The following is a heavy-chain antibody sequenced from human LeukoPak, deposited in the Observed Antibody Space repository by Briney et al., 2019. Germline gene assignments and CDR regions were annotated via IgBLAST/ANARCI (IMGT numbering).Heavy chain of an antibody. V-gene: IGHV4-4*07. J-gene: IGHJ4*02. D-gene: IGHD6-13*01. Sequence: SETLSLTCSVSSGSISGHYWTWIRQPAGKGPEYIGRIYSSGTPNYNPSLKSRVTMSVDTSKNQFSLKVSSVTAADTAVYYCAREIRRAEAGYFDYWGQGTLVTVSS. CDR2: IYSSGTP. CDR1: SGSISGHY. CDR3: AREIRRAEAGYFDY.